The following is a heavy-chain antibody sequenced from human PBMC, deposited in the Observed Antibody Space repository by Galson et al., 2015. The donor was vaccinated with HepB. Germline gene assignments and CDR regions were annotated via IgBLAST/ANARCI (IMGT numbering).Heavy chain of an antibody. CDR3: VKEGPPSLGFGMDV. J-gene: IGHJ6*01. Sequence: SLRLSCAASGFSFSTYGMEWVRQTPGKGLEWVAIIWPATITAYYAESVKGRFAISRDNSHNMVFLQLNGLRDEDTATYYCVKEGPPSLGFGMDVWGQGTSVIVSS. D-gene: IGHD3-16*01. V-gene: IGHV3-33*06. CDR1: GFSFSTYG. CDR2: IWPATITA.